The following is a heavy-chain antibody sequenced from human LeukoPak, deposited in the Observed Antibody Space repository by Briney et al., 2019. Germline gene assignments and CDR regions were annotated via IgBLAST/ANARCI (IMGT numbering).Heavy chain of an antibody. V-gene: IGHV1-2*02. CDR3: ARRSRGSSWLYYFDY. CDR1: GYTFTSYY. Sequence: GASVKVSCKASGYTFTSYYMHWVRQAPGQGLEWMGWINPNSGGTNYAQKFQGRVTMTRDTSISTAYMELSRLRSDDTAVYYCARRSRGSSWLYYFDYWGQGTLVTVSS. J-gene: IGHJ4*02. D-gene: IGHD6-13*01. CDR2: INPNSGGT.